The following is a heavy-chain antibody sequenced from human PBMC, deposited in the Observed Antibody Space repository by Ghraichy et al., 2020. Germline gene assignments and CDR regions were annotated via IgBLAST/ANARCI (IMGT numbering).Heavy chain of an antibody. Sequence: GGSLRLSCAASGFMFDSYGMHWVRQAPGQGLEWVAFVRYDGNSQSYADSVKGRFTISRDNSNNTLYLQMNNLRNEDTAVYYCAMDRGTYYPVFHYWGQGALVSVS. CDR2: VRYDGNSQ. CDR1: GFMFDSYG. J-gene: IGHJ4*02. D-gene: IGHD1-26*01. V-gene: IGHV3-30*02. CDR3: AMDRGTYYPVFHY.